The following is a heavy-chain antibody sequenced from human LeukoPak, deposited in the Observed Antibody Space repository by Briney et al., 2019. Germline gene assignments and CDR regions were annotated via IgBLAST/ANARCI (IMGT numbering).Heavy chain of an antibody. V-gene: IGHV3-30-3*01. CDR1: GFTFSSYA. CDR2: ISYDRSNI. D-gene: IGHD1-26*01. Sequence: GGSLRLSCAASGFTFSSYAMHWVRQAPGKGLEWVAVISYDRSNIYYADSVKGRFTISRDNSKNTLYLQMNSLRAEDTAVYYCARDMRWELPHSSFDYWGQGTLVTVSS. J-gene: IGHJ4*02. CDR3: ARDMRWELPHSSFDY.